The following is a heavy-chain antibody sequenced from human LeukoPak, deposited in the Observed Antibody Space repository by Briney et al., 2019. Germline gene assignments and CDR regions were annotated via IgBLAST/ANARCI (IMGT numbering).Heavy chain of an antibody. J-gene: IGHJ4*02. D-gene: IGHD3-3*01. CDR1: GFTVSSNY. V-gene: IGHV3-66*02. CDR2: IYSGGST. CDR3: AGNDFWSGYYSDY. Sequence: QPGGSLRLSCAASGFTVSSNYMSWVRQAPRKGLEWVSVIYSGGSTYYADSVKGRFTISRDNSKNTLYLQMNSLRAEDTAVYYCAGNDFWSGYYSDYWGQGTLVTVSS.